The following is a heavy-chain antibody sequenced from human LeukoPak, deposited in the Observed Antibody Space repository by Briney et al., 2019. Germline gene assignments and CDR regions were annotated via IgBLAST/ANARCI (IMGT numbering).Heavy chain of an antibody. V-gene: IGHV4-4*07. Sequence: SETLSLTCTVSGYSISSGYYWSWIRQPAGKGLEWIGRIYTSGSTNYNPSLKSRVTVSVDPSKNQFSLKLTSVTAADTAVYYCARGPTTVTRAFDYWGQGTLVTVSS. D-gene: IGHD4-17*01. CDR2: IYTSGST. CDR1: GYSISSGYY. CDR3: ARGPTTVTRAFDY. J-gene: IGHJ4*02.